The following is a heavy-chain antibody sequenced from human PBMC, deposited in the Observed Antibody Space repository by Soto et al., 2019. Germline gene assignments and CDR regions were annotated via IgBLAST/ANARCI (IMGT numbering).Heavy chain of an antibody. CDR1: GGSISSGDYY. CDR3: ARDLAGAFDY. D-gene: IGHD6-19*01. V-gene: IGHV4-30-4*01. Sequence: SETLSLTCTVSGGSISSGDYYWSWIRQPPGKGLEWIGYIYYSGSPYYNPSLKSRVTISVDTSKNECSLKLSSVTAEDTAVYYCARDLAGAFDYWGQGTLVTVSS. CDR2: IYYSGSP. J-gene: IGHJ4*02.